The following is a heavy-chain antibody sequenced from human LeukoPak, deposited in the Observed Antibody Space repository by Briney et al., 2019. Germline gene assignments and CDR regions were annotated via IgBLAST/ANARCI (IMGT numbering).Heavy chain of an antibody. J-gene: IGHJ4*02. Sequence: SETLSLTCIVSGYSISNNYYWAWIRQPPGKGLEWIGEINYSGSTNYNPSLKSRVTISVDTSKNQFSLKLSSVTAADTAVYYCARHADYYGSGSRYWGQGTLVTVSS. CDR2: INYSGST. V-gene: IGHV4-38-2*02. CDR1: GYSISNNYY. D-gene: IGHD3-10*01. CDR3: ARHADYYGSGSRY.